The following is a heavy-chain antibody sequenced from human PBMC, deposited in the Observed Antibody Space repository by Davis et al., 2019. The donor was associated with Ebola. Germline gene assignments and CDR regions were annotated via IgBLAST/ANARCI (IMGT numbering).Heavy chain of an antibody. CDR2: INAGNGNT. D-gene: IGHD6-13*01. Sequence: ASVKVSCKASGYTFTSYAMHWVRQALGQRLEWMGWINAGNGNTKYSQKFQGRVTMTTDTSTSTAYMELRSLRSDDTAVYYCARDLRVWPLDYWGQGTLVTVSS. J-gene: IGHJ4*02. CDR3: ARDLRVWPLDY. V-gene: IGHV1-3*01. CDR1: GYTFTSYA.